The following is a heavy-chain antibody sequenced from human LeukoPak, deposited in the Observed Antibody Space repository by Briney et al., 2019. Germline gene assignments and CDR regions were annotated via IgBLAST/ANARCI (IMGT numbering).Heavy chain of an antibody. CDR1: GFTFSSYS. Sequence: GSLRLSCAASGFTFSSYSMSWVRQAPGKGLEWVSYICSSSSSTIYYAVSVRGRLTIDRDNDKNSLYLKMNSLTAEDTDVYDSAGIGGQQLVKVHKWGQGTLVTVSS. D-gene: IGHD6-13*01. CDR3: AGIGGQQLVKVHK. J-gene: IGHJ4*02. V-gene: IGHV3-48*01. CDR2: ICSSSSSTI.